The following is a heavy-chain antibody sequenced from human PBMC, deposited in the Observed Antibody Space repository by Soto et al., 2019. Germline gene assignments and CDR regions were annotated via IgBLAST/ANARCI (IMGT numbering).Heavy chain of an antibody. CDR1: GGSISSSSYY. J-gene: IGHJ3*02. CDR2: IYYSGST. Sequence: PSETLSLTCTVSGGSISSSSYYWGWIRQPPGKGLEWIGSIYYSGSTYYNPSLKSRVTISVDTSKNQFSLKLSSVTAADTAVYYCARRVYGIAFDIWGQGTMVTVSS. V-gene: IGHV4-39*01. D-gene: IGHD4-17*01. CDR3: ARRVYGIAFDI.